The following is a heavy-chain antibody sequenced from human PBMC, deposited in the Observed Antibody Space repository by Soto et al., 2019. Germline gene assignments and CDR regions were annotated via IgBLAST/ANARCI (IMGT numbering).Heavy chain of an antibody. J-gene: IGHJ4*02. D-gene: IGHD3-22*01. Sequence: GASVKVSCKASGYTFTKYVLHWVRQAPGQRLEWMGWINAGDGYTKFSQKFQGRLTISRDTSASTAYMELSSLRSEDTAVYYCARVRDSSGYYYVAYWGQGTLVTVSS. CDR1: GYTFTKYV. V-gene: IGHV1-3*01. CDR2: INAGDGYT. CDR3: ARVRDSSGYYYVAY.